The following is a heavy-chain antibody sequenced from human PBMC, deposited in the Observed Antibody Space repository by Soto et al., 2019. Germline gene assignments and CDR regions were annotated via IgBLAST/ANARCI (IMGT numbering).Heavy chain of an antibody. D-gene: IGHD2-8*01. CDR3: AKDRMRDIVLMVYAIRPLDY. Sequence: PRGSLRISCAASGFTFSSYAMSWVRQAPGKGLEWVSAISGSGGSTYYADSVKGRFTISRDNSKNTLYLQMNSLRAEDTAVYYCAKDRMRDIVLMVYAIRPLDYWGQGTLVTVSS. CDR2: ISGSGGST. CDR1: GFTFSSYA. J-gene: IGHJ4*02. V-gene: IGHV3-23*01.